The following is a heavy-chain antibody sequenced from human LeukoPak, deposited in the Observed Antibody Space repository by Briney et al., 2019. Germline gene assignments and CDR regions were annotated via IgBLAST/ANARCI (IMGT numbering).Heavy chain of an antibody. D-gene: IGHD5-24*01. CDR1: GFVFRTYA. J-gene: IGHJ4*02. CDR3: ARDLFSGAEMATLDY. Sequence: GGSLRLSCAASGFVFRTYAIHWVRHVPGKGLEYVSGINGNGDYTDYANSVKGRFTISRDNFKNTVYLQMGSLRAEDMAVYYCARDLFSGAEMATLDYWGQGTLVTVSS. CDR2: INGNGDYT. V-gene: IGHV3-64*01.